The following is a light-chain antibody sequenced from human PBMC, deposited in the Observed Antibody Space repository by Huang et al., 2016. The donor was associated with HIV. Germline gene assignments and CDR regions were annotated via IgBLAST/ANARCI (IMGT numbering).Light chain of an antibody. V-gene: IGKV3-15*01. Sequence: EIVMTQSPATLSVSPGQRVTLSCRANRSGSTNLAWYQQRHGQAPRLLIYGSSTRAPGIPDRFSGSGSGTDFSLTISSPQSEDFALYYCHQYNNWLLSFGGGTRV. CDR3: HQYNNWLLS. CDR2: GSS. CDR1: RSGSTN. J-gene: IGKJ4*01.